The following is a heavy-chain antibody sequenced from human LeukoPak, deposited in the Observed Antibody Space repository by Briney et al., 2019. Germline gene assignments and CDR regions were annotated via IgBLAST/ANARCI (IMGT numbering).Heavy chain of an antibody. J-gene: IGHJ4*02. V-gene: IGHV4-38-2*02. CDR2: IYHSGST. D-gene: IGHD3-16*02. CDR3: ARAVVYDYVWGSYCSYFDY. Sequence: SETLSLTCTVSGDSISSYYWTWIRQPPGKGLEWIGSIYHSGSTYYNPSLKGRVTISVDTSKNQFSLKLSSVTAADTAVYYFARAVVYDYVWGSYCSYFDYWGQGTLVTVSS. CDR1: GDSISSYY.